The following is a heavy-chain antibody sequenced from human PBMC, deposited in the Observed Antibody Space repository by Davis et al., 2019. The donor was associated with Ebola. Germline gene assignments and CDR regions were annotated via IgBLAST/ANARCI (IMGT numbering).Heavy chain of an antibody. CDR1: GGSFSGFY. CDR2: INHSGST. V-gene: IGHV4-34*01. D-gene: IGHD2-21*02. CDR3: ARGRNIVVVTAILNY. J-gene: IGHJ4*02. Sequence: MPSETLSLTCAVYGGSFSGFYWSWIRQPPGKGLEWIGEINHSGSTNYNPSLKSRVTMSADTSKNQFSLKLSSVTAADTAVYYCARGRNIVVVTAILNYWGQGTLVTVSS.